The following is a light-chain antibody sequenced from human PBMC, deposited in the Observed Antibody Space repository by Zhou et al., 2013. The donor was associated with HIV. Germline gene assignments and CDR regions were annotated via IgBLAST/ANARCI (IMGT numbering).Light chain of an antibody. CDR1: QSISTW. V-gene: IGKV1-5*01. CDR3: QQADT. J-gene: IGKJ2*01. CDR2: GGS. Sequence: DIQMTQSPSTLSASVGDRVTITCRASQSISTWLAWYQQKPGKAPRLLIYGGSSVQSGVPSRFSGSGSGTEFTLSISSLQPEDFATYYCQQADTFGQGTKMEIK.